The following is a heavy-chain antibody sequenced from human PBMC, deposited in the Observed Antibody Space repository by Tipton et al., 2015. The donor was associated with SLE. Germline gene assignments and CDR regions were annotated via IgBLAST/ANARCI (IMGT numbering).Heavy chain of an antibody. CDR2: INHSGST. Sequence: LRLSCAVYGGSFSGYYWSWIRQPPGKGLEWIGEINHSGSTNYNPSLKSRVTISVDTSKNQFSLKLSSVTAADTAVYYCARVSHTISAFDIWGQGTMVTVSS. CDR1: GGSFSGYY. D-gene: IGHD5-12*01. CDR3: ARVSHTISAFDI. J-gene: IGHJ3*02. V-gene: IGHV4-34*01.